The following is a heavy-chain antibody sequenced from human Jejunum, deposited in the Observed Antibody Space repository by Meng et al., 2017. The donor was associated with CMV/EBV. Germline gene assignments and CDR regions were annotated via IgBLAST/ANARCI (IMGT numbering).Heavy chain of an antibody. V-gene: IGHV3-48*03. Sequence: LRLSCAAAGFSFSSYEMNWVRQAPGKGLEWVSHIASSGSNIYYADSVKGRFTISRDNARNSLYLQMNSLTAEDTAVYYCARIFDAWSQGTLVTVSS. CDR1: GFSFSSYE. CDR3: ARIFDA. CDR2: IASSGSNI. J-gene: IGHJ4*02.